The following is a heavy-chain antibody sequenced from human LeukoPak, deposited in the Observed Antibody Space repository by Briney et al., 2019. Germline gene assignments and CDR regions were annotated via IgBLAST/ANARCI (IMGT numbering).Heavy chain of an antibody. J-gene: IGHJ4*02. Sequence: TGGSLRLSCAASGFTFSDYYMSWIRQAPGKGLEWVSYISSGGSTIYYADSVKGRFTISRDNAKNSLYLQMNSLRAEDTAVYYCARVSRTYNYYDSSGYYDIDYWGQGTLVTVSS. CDR3: ARVSRTYNYYDSSGYYDIDY. CDR2: ISSGGSTI. D-gene: IGHD3-22*01. CDR1: GFTFSDYY. V-gene: IGHV3-11*04.